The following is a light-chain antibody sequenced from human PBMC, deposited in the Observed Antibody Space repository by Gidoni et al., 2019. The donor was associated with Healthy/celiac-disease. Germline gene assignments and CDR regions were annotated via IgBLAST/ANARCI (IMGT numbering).Light chain of an antibody. CDR3: QQYNSYSRT. V-gene: IGKV1-5*01. CDR1: QSISSR. J-gene: IGKJ1*01. CDR2: EAS. Sequence: DIQMTQSPSTLSASVGDRVTITCRASQSISSRLAWYQQKPGKAPKLLIYEASSLESGVPSRFSRSGSGTEFTLPISSLQPDDFATYYCQQYNSYSRTFGQWTKVEIK.